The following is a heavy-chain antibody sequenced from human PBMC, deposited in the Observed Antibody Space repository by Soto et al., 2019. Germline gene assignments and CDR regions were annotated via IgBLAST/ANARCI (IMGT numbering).Heavy chain of an antibody. V-gene: IGHV1-69*13. CDR1: GDTFSSYA. Sequence: ASVKVSCKASGDTFSSYAISWVRQAPGQGLEWMGGIIPIFVTANYAQKFQGRVTITADESTSTAYMELSSLRSEDTAVYYCARDSYYYGSGSYYTANWFDPWGQGTLVTVSS. CDR3: ARDSYYYGSGSYYTANWFDP. D-gene: IGHD3-10*01. CDR2: IIPIFVTA. J-gene: IGHJ5*02.